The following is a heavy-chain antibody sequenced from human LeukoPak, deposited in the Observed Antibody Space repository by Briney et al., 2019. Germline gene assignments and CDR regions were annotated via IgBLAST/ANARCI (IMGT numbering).Heavy chain of an antibody. CDR3: AIYDSSGYYPN. D-gene: IGHD3-22*01. CDR1: GGTFSSYA. V-gene: IGHV1-69*13. Sequence: GASVKVSCKASGGTFSSYAISWVRQAPGQGLEWMGGIIPIFGTANYAQKFQGRVTITADESTSTAYMELSSLRSEDTAVYYCAIYDSSGYYPNWGQGTLVTSPQ. CDR2: IIPIFGTA. J-gene: IGHJ4*02.